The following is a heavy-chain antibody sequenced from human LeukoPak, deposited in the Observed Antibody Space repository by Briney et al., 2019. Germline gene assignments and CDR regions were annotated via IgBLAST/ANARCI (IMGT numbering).Heavy chain of an antibody. CDR1: GGTFSSYA. Sequence: ASVKVSCKASGGTFSSYAISWVRQAPGQGLEWMGRIIPNQGIANYAQKFQGRVTMTADKSTSTAYMELSSLRSEDTAVYYSAIDTYYYDSSGYYYSDCWGQGTLVTVS. V-gene: IGHV1-69*04. CDR3: AIDTYYYDSSGYYYSDC. CDR2: IIPNQGIA. D-gene: IGHD3-22*01. J-gene: IGHJ4*02.